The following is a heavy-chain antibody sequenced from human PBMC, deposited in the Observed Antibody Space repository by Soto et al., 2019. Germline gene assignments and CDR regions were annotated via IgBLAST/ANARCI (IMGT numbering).Heavy chain of an antibody. V-gene: IGHV4-38-2*02. D-gene: IGHD6-13*01. CDR1: GDSFTSIDY. CDR3: AGTDKAGNFDH. CDR2: IYHSGIT. Sequence: SETLSLTCTVSGDSFTSIDYRAWVRQPPGRGLEWVASIYHSGITDYNPSLKSRVTISVDTSKNQFSLNLTSVTAADSAVYYSAGTDKAGNFDHCGQGTLVTVSS. J-gene: IGHJ4*02.